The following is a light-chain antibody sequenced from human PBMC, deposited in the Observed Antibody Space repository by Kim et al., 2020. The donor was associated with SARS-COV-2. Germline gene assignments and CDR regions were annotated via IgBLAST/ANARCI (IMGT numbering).Light chain of an antibody. V-gene: IGLV1-40*01. CDR3: QSYDISLSGWV. CDR2: GNS. J-gene: IGLJ3*02. Sequence: QRVTISCTGSSSNIGTGYDVHWYQQLPGTAPKLLIYGNSNRPSGVPDRFSGSKSGTSASLAITGLQAEDEADYYCQSYDISLSGWVFGGGTKLTVL. CDR1: SSNIGTGYD.